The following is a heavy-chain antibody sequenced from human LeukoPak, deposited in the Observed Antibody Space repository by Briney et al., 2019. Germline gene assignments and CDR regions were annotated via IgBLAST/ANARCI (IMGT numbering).Heavy chain of an antibody. J-gene: IGHJ4*02. Sequence: GGSLRLSCAASGFTFSSYSMNWVRQAPGKGLEWVSYISSTSSTIYYADSVKGRFTISRDNAKNSLYLQMNSLRAEDTAVYYCARAPGPDWRKLDYWGQGTLVTVSS. CDR1: GFTFSSYS. CDR2: ISSTSSTI. V-gene: IGHV3-48*04. CDR3: ARAPGPDWRKLDY. D-gene: IGHD3-9*01.